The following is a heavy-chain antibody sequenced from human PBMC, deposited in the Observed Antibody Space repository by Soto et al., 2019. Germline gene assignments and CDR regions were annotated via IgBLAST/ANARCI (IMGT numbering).Heavy chain of an antibody. CDR1: GFTFSDNW. CDR2: IKTDGSEK. Sequence: EVQLVESGGGLVQPGGSLRLSCAASGFTFSDNWMSWVRQAPGKGLECVANIKTDGSEKYYVDPVKGRFTISRDNAKNSLYLQRNRLRAEDTAVYYCATSMGRGGNDYWGQGTLVAVSS. D-gene: IGHD3-10*01. J-gene: IGHJ4*02. V-gene: IGHV3-7*05. CDR3: ATSMGRGGNDY.